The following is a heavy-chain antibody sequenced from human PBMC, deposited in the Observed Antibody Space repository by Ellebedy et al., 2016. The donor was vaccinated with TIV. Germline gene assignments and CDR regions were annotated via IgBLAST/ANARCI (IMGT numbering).Heavy chain of an antibody. V-gene: IGHV3-33*01. D-gene: IGHD3-3*01. CDR3: ARGRGYSAGWFQDWFDS. J-gene: IGHJ5*01. CDR2: VWHDGSTT. Sequence: GGSLRLSXAASGFSFGSYGMHWVRQAPGKGLEWVAVVWHDGSTTYYEDSVKGRFTISRDNSKNTLYLQMNALRVEDTAVYYCARGRGYSAGWFQDWFDSWGQGTLVIVSS. CDR1: GFSFGSYG.